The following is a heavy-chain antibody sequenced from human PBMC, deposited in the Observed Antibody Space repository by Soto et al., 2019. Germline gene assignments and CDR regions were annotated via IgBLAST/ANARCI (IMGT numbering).Heavy chain of an antibody. Sequence: GWSLRLSCAASGFTFSTYAMSLVRRAPGKGLEWVSGITGSGASTYYADSVKGRFTISRDNSKNTLHLQMNSLRDEDTAVYYCAKADEGFELWGKGTMVTVSS. CDR2: ITGSGAST. V-gene: IGHV3-23*01. CDR3: AKADEGFEL. CDR1: GFTFSTYA. J-gene: IGHJ3*01. D-gene: IGHD3-3*01.